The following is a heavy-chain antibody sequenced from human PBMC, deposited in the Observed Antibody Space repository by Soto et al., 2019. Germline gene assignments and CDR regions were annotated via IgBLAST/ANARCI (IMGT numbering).Heavy chain of an antibody. D-gene: IGHD6-6*01. CDR3: ARGGGIAARPPRENWFDL. Sequence: XETLSLTCTVSGGSISSYYWSWIRQPPGKGLEWIGYIYYSGSTNYNPSLKSRVTISVDTSKNQFSLKLSSVTAADTAVYYCARGGGIAARPPRENWFDLWGQGTLVTVSS. CDR2: IYYSGST. V-gene: IGHV4-59*01. CDR1: GGSISSYY. J-gene: IGHJ5*02.